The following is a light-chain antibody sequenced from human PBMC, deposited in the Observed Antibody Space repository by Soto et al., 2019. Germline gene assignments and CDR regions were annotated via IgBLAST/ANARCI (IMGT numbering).Light chain of an antibody. J-gene: IGKJ2*01. Sequence: DIQMTQSPSSLSASVGDRVTITCQASQDINKNLIWYQQKPGKAPKLLIYDASDLETGVPSRFSGSGSGTGFTFTISSLQPEDFANYYCQQYDTYFRYTFGQGTKLDIK. CDR1: QDINKN. V-gene: IGKV1-33*01. CDR3: QQYDTYFRYT. CDR2: DAS.